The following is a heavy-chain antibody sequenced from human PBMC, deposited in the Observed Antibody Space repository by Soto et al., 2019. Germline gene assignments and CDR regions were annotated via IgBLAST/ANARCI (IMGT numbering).Heavy chain of an antibody. V-gene: IGHV3-23*01. Sequence: PGGSLRLSCAASGFTFSSYAVSWVRQAPGKGLEWVSAISGSGGSTYYADSVKGRFTISRDNSKNTLYLQMNSLRAEDTAVYYCAKDLDYYDSSGYPPGLLDYWGQGTLVTVSS. J-gene: IGHJ4*02. CDR2: ISGSGGST. CDR1: GFTFSSYA. CDR3: AKDLDYYDSSGYPPGLLDY. D-gene: IGHD3-22*01.